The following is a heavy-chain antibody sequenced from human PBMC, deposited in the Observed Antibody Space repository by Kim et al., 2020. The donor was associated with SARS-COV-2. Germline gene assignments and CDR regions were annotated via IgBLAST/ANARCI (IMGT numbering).Heavy chain of an antibody. CDR3: ARLSEGPHDYGAHLDY. CDR1: GYSFTSYW. V-gene: IGHV5-51*01. CDR2: IYPGDSDT. D-gene: IGHD4-17*01. Sequence: GESLKISCKGSGYSFTSYWIGWVRQMPGKGLEWMGIIYPGDSDTRYSPSFQGQVTISADKSISTAYLQWSSLKASDTAMYYCARLSEGPHDYGAHLDYWGQGTLVTVSS. J-gene: IGHJ4*02.